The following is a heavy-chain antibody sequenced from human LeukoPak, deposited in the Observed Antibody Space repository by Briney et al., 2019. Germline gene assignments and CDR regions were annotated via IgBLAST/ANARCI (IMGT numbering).Heavy chain of an antibody. D-gene: IGHD2-21*02. Sequence: RASVKVSCKASGYTFTSYGISWVRQAPGQGLEWMGRIIPILGIANYAQKFQGRVTITADKSTSTAYMELSSLRSEDTAVYYCASVTGDAFDIWGQGTMVTVSS. CDR1: GYTFTSYG. V-gene: IGHV1-69*04. J-gene: IGHJ3*02. CDR3: ASVTGDAFDI. CDR2: IIPILGIA.